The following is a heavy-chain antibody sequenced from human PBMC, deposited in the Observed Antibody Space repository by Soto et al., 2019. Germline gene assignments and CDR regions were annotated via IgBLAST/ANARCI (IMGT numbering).Heavy chain of an antibody. V-gene: IGHV1-3*01. CDR3: ARLHYGDYVGDY. D-gene: IGHD4-17*01. CDR1: GYTFTRYT. J-gene: IGHJ4*02. CDR2: INAGNVNT. Sequence: QVQLVQSGAEVKKPGASVKVSCKASGYTFTRYTMHWVRQAPGQRPEWMGWINAGNVNTEYSQRFQDRVSVTRDTSASTAYMELSSLRSEDTAMYYCARLHYGDYVGDYWGQGTLVTVSS.